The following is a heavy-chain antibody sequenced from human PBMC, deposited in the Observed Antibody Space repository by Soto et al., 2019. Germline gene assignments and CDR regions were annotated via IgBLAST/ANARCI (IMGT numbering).Heavy chain of an antibody. Sequence: QVPLVESGGGAVQPGESLRLSCVASGFYFTYYAMHWVRQAPGKGLESVAVMSSDGSKIHHTDSVKGRFTISRDNSKNTLYLQMNSLRKEDTAVYFCAKDEGVGGTLGLFDSWGQGTLVSVSS. V-gene: IGHV3-30*18. CDR3: AKDEGVGGTLGLFDS. CDR1: GFYFTYYA. D-gene: IGHD1-26*01. J-gene: IGHJ4*02. CDR2: MSSDGSKI.